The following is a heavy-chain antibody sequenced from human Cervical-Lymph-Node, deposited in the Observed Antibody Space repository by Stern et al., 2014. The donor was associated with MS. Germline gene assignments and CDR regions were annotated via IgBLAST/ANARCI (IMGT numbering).Heavy chain of an antibody. D-gene: IGHD3-3*01. CDR2: INHRGST. V-gene: IGHV4-34*01. J-gene: IGHJ6*02. CDR3: ARNFWSGFPRGGGLDV. Sequence: QVQLQQWGAGLLKPSETLSLTCAVYGGSFGGYYWTWIRQTPGKGLEWIGEINHRGSTNYNPSLKSRLRMSVDTCKNQYSLNLTSVTAADQALYFFARNFWSGFPRGGGLDVWGQGTTVTVSS. CDR1: GGSFGGYY.